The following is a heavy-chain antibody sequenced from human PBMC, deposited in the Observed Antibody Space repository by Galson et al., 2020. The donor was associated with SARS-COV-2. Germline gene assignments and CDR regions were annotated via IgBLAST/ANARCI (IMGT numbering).Heavy chain of an antibody. CDR3: VRVGKGYDYGQGFDP. D-gene: IGHD3-10*01. CDR1: GFPFGDYA. Sequence: GGSLRLSCTASGFPFGDYAMTWFRQAPGKGLEWVANISHDERNKRYADSVKGRFTISRDNFRNILFLQMNSLRHEDTALYYCVRVGKGYDYGQGFDPWGQGTPVRVS. V-gene: IGHV3-30-3*01. J-gene: IGHJ5*02. CDR2: ISHDERNK.